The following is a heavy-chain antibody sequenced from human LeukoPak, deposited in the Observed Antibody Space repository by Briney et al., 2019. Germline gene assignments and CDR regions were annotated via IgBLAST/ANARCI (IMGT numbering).Heavy chain of an antibody. V-gene: IGHV3-23*01. Sequence: GGSLRLSCVASGFTFSSYAMSWVRQAPGKGLEWVSAISGSGGSTYYADSVKGRFTISRDNSKNTLYLQMNSLRAEDTAVYYCAKDGITYYDFWSGYSTRYYFDYWGQGTLVTVSS. J-gene: IGHJ4*02. CDR2: ISGSGGST. D-gene: IGHD3-3*01. CDR3: AKDGITYYDFWSGYSTRYYFDY. CDR1: GFTFSSYA.